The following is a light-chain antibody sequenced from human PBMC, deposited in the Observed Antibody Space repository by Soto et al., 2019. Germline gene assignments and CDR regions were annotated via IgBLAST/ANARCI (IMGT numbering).Light chain of an antibody. CDR2: GAS. CDR3: QESYRTPLS. Sequence: IPLTQSPSTLAASVGDRDTITCRASQSISSWLAWYQQKPGRAPKLLIYGASTLESGVPSRLSGSGSGTDFTLTIKHLQPEEFASYFCQESYRTPLSFGGGTKVDI. V-gene: IGKV1-5*01. CDR1: QSISSW. J-gene: IGKJ4*01.